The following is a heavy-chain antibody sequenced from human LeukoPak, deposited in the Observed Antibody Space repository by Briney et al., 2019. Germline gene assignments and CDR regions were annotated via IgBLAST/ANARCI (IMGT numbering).Heavy chain of an antibody. CDR2: ITGSSDTI. CDR3: TTAKNDY. V-gene: IGHV3-48*01. Sequence: GGSLRLSCAASGSTFSSYSMNWVRQASGKRLEWVSYITGSSDTIYYADSVKGRFTVSRDNARNSLFLQMNSLRAEDTALYYCTTAKNDYWGQETLVTVSS. CDR1: GSTFSSYS. J-gene: IGHJ4*02.